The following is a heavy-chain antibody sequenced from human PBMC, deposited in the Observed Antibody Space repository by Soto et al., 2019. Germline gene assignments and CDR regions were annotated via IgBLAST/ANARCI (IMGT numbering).Heavy chain of an antibody. Sequence: ETLSLTCTVSGASLRRNHWVWIRLPPGKGLEWIGYMSYSGSTNYSPSLKSRVTMSVDTSKNQFSLKLNSVTAADTAMYYCARAFSFAWYTSYFDYWGQGPLVTVS. CDR3: ARAFSFAWYTSYFDY. CDR2: MSYSGST. V-gene: IGHV4-59*08. D-gene: IGHD6-13*01. CDR1: GASLRRNH. J-gene: IGHJ4*02.